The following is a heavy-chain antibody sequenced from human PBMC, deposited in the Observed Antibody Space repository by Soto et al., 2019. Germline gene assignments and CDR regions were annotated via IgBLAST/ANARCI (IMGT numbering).Heavy chain of an antibody. D-gene: IGHD2-21*01. J-gene: IGHJ4*02. CDR2: ISGTGDYT. CDR1: GFTFSSYA. CDR3: AKGSGADRPYYFDF. V-gene: IGHV3-23*01. Sequence: EVQLLESGGGLVQPGGSLRLSCAASGFTFSSYAMSWVRQAPGKGLEWISAISGTGDYTYYADSVKGRFTISIDKSKSTLYLQMDSLRADDTAVYYCAKGSGADRPYYFDFWGQGTLVTVSS.